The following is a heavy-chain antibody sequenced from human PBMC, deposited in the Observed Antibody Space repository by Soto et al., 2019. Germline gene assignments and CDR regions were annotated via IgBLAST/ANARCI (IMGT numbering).Heavy chain of an antibody. D-gene: IGHD3-3*01. V-gene: IGHV2-5*02. J-gene: IGHJ5*02. Sequence: QINLIETGPPLVKPTQTITLTCTFSGFSLSTSGAAVGWVRQPPGRALEWLALIYWDGDKRYNASLGNRLTITKDTSMNQVVLTLTNVDPADTATYYCAHRATMTIFGLIIDNGIWFDPWGQGTRVIVSS. CDR1: GFSLSTSGAA. CDR2: IYWDGDK. CDR3: AHRATMTIFGLIIDNGIWFDP.